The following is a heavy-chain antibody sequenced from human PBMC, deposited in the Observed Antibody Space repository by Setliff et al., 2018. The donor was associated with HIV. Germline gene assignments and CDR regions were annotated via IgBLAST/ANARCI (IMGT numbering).Heavy chain of an antibody. CDR2: IIPIFGTP. V-gene: IGHV1-69*06. D-gene: IGHD2-15*01. CDR3: ARDSRDIVVVIAPEPEPYYYYGMDV. CDR1: GGTFSNYA. J-gene: IGHJ6*02. Sequence: ASVKVSCKASGGTFSNYAINWVRQAPGQGLEWMGRIIPIFGTPNYAQKFQGRVTITADKSTSTVYMELSSLRSEDTAVYYCARDSRDIVVVIAPEPEPYYYYGMDVWGEGTTVTVSS.